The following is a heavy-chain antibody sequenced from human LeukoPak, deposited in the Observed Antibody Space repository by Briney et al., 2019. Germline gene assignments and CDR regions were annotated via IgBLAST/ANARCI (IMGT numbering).Heavy chain of an antibody. J-gene: IGHJ4*02. V-gene: IGHV4-39*01. CDR2: IYQSGSGSS. D-gene: IGHD3-3*01. CDR1: GGSIISSNYY. CDR3: ASTLRFLPYRRFDY. Sequence: SETLSLTCSVSGGSIISSNYYWGWIRQPPGKGLEWTGSIYQSGSGSSYYNPSLKSQANISGDTSKNQFFLRLSSVTAADTAVYYCASTLRFLPYRRFDYWGQGTLVTVPS.